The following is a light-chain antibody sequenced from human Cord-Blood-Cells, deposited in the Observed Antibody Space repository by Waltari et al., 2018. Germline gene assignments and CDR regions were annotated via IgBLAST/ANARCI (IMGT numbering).Light chain of an antibody. V-gene: IGKV3-20*01. CDR1: PSVRSRY. CDR2: GAS. J-gene: IGKJ3*01. Sequence: ELVLTQSPGTLSFSPGERASLSCRASPSVRSRYLAWYQQKPGQAPRLLIYGASSRATGIPERFSGSGSGTDFTLTISRLEPEDCAVYYCQQYGSSLFTFGPGTKVDIK. CDR3: QQYGSSLFT.